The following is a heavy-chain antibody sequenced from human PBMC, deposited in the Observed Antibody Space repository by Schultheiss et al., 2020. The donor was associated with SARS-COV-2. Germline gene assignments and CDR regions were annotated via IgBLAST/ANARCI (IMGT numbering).Heavy chain of an antibody. CDR1: GGSISSSSYY. D-gene: IGHD2-15*01. Sequence: SETLSLTCTVSGGSISSSSYYWGWIRQPPGKGLEWIGYIYYSGSTNYNPSLKSRGTISIDTSKNRFSLTLTSVTAADTAVYYCARPHYCSATFCTGPFQYWGQGNVVTVSS. V-gene: IGHV4-61*05. CDR2: IYYSGST. CDR3: ARPHYCSATFCTGPFQY. J-gene: IGHJ1*01.